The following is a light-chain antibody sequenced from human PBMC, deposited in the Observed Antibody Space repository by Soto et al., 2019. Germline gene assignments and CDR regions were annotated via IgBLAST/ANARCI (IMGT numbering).Light chain of an antibody. Sequence: QAVVTQPPSVSGAPGQRVTISCTGSSSNIGAGYDVHWYQQLPGTAPKLHIYGNSNRPSGVPDRFSGSKSGTSASLAITGLQAEDEADYCCQSYDSSLSGYVFGTGTKLTVL. CDR3: QSYDSSLSGYV. CDR1: SSNIGAGYD. J-gene: IGLJ1*01. V-gene: IGLV1-40*01. CDR2: GNS.